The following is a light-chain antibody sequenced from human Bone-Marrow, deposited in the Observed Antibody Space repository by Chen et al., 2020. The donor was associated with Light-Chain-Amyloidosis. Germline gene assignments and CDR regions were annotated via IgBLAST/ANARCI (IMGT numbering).Light chain of an antibody. J-gene: IGLJ3*02. CDR3: QVWDRSSDRPV. CDR1: NIGSTS. V-gene: IGLV3-21*02. Sequence: SYVLTQPSSVSVAPGQTATIACGGNNIGSTSVPWYQQTPGQAPLLVVYDDRDRPSGIPERLSGSNSGNTATLTISRVEAGDEADDYCQVWDRSSDRPVFGGGTKLTVL. CDR2: DDR.